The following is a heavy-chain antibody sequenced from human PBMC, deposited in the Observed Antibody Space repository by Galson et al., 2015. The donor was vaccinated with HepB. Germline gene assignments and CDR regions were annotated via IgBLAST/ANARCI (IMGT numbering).Heavy chain of an antibody. CDR2: IIPIFGTA. CDR1: GVTFSSYA. J-gene: IGHJ4*02. CDR3: ARGIVGATIYFDY. Sequence: SVKVSCKASGVTFSSYAISWVRQAPGQGLEWMGGIIPIFGTANYAQKFQGRVTITADESTSTAYMELNSLRSEDTAVYYCARGIVGATIYFDYWGQGTLVTVSS. D-gene: IGHD1-26*01. V-gene: IGHV1-69*13.